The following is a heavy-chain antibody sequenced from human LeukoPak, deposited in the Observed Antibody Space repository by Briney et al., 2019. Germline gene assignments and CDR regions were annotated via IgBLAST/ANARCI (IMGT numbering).Heavy chain of an antibody. CDR3: ARQELYYYYMDV. CDR1: GGSISRYS. CDR2: ISPSGST. J-gene: IGHJ6*03. D-gene: IGHD1-7*01. V-gene: IGHV4-4*07. Sequence: PSETLSLTCTVSGGSISRYSWSWIRQPAGKGLECIGHISPSGSTNYNPSLKSRVTMSVDTSKNQFSLKLSSVTAADTAVYYCARQELYYYYMDVWGKGTTVTVSS.